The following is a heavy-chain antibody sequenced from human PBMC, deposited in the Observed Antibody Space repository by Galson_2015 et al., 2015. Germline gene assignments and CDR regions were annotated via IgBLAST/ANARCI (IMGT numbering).Heavy chain of an antibody. V-gene: IGHV3-30-3*01. CDR2: ISADGTNK. CDR1: GFTFSSYS. CDR3: VRDES. Sequence: SLRLSCAASGFTFSSYSMHWVRQAPGKGPEWVAVISADGTNKYYADSVKGRSTIARDNSKATLSLQMHSLKPGDTAIYYCVRDESWGQGILVTVSS. J-gene: IGHJ5*02.